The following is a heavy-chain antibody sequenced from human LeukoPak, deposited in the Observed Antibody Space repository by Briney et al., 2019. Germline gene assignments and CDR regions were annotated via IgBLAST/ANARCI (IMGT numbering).Heavy chain of an antibody. CDR2: ISGGSDYI. D-gene: IGHD3-10*01. V-gene: IGHV3-21*01. Sequence: GGYLSFYGAAAEFTFSTFSWIWLGQAQGKGLEGVSSISGGSDYIFYADSVKGRFTISRDNAKNSLYLQMNSLRAEDTAVYYCARVEFGEYGMDVWGQGTTVTVSS. CDR1: EFTFSTFS. CDR3: ARVEFGEYGMDV. J-gene: IGHJ6*02.